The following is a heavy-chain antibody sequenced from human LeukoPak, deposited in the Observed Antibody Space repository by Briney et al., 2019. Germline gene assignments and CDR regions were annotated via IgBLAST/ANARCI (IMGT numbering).Heavy chain of an antibody. CDR2: IIPIFGTA. CDR1: GGTFSSYA. D-gene: IGHD5-18*01. CDR3: ATPRRDSYGYDFRH. Sequence: SVKVSCKASGGTFSSYAISWVRQAPGQGLEWMGGIIPIFGTANYAQKFQGRVTITTDESTSTAYMELRSLRSEDTAVYYCATPRRDSYGYDFRHWGQGTLVTVSS. V-gene: IGHV1-69*05. J-gene: IGHJ1*01.